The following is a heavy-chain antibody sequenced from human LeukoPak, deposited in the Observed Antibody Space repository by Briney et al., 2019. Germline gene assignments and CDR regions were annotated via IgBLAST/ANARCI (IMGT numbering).Heavy chain of an antibody. J-gene: IGHJ4*02. CDR2: NTKWRHYT. D-gene: IGHD3-16*02. CDR3: ARDRAFGGVIVPNY. V-gene: IGHV3-11*06. Sequence: PGGSLRLSCAASGVTFSVHIISCIPHAPEKGLEWGSNNTKWRHYTNYADSVKGRFTISRDNAQNSLYLQMNNLRAEDTAVYYCARDRAFGGVIVPNYWGQRTLVTASS. CDR1: GVTFSVHI.